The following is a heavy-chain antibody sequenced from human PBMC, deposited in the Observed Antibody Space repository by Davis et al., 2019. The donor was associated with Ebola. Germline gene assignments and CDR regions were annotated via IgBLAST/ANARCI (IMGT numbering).Heavy chain of an antibody. V-gene: IGHV5-10-1*01. D-gene: IGHD3-3*01. J-gene: IGHJ4*02. CDR2: NDPSDTYT. CDR3: ARYYGPLDY. Sequence: SCQGSGYSFTSYCIRWVRQMPGKGLEWMGRNDPSDTYTNYSPSFQGHVTISADKSISTAYLQWSSLEASDTAMYYCARYYGPLDYWGQGTLVTVSS. CDR1: GYSFTSYC.